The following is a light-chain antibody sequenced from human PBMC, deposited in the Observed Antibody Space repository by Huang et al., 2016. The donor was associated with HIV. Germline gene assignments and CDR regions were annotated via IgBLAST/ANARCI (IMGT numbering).Light chain of an antibody. CDR1: QSVSSY. V-gene: IGKV3-11*01. J-gene: IGKJ1*01. CDR2: DAS. CDR3: QQRSNWPPT. Sequence: EIVLTQSPATLSLSPGERATLSCRASQSVSSYLAWYQQKPGQAPRLLIDDASNRATGIPARFSGSGYGTDFTLTISSLEPEDFAVYYCQQRSNWPPTFGQGTKVEIK.